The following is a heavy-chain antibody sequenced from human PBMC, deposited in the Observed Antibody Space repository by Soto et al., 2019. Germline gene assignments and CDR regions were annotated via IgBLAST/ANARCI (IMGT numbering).Heavy chain of an antibody. CDR2: TSGSGGST. CDR3: AKDQVDVVATSKDAFDV. D-gene: IGHD5-12*01. CDR1: GFTISSCA. Sequence: EVQLLESGGGLVQPGGSLRLSCAASGFTISSCAMTWVRQAPGKGLEWVSATSGSGGSTYYADSVKGRFTISRDNSKNTLYLQMNSLRAEDTAVYYCAKDQVDVVATSKDAFDVWGQGTMVAVSS. J-gene: IGHJ3*01. V-gene: IGHV3-23*01.